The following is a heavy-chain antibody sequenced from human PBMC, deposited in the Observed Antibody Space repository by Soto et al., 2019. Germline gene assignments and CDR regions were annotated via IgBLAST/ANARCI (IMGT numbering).Heavy chain of an antibody. CDR2: ISAYNGNT. CDR1: GYTFTSYG. D-gene: IGHD2-2*01. CDR3: ATLRYCSSTSCYLSYYYYMDV. Sequence: QVQLVQSGAEVKKPGASVKVSCKASGYTFTSYGISWVRQAPGQGLEWMGWISAYNGNTNYAQKLQGRVTMTTDTSTSTAYMELRSLRSDDTAVYYCATLRYCSSTSCYLSYYYYMDVWGKGTTVTVSS. J-gene: IGHJ6*03. V-gene: IGHV1-18*01.